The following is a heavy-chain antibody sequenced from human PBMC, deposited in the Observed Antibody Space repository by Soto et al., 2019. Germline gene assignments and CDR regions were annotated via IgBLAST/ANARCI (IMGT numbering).Heavy chain of an antibody. CDR1: GFPFSAYS. CDR3: ARLICTVTGCPRHQFYY. J-gene: IGHJ4*02. D-gene: IGHD2-8*02. Sequence: PGGSLRVSCAVSGFPFSAYSMNWVRQAPGKGLKWVSYISTRSSTIYYADSVKGRFTISRDDAENSLYLQMNSLRAEDTAIYYCARLICTVTGCPRHQFYYWGQGTLVTGSA. CDR2: ISTRSSTI. V-gene: IGHV3-48*01.